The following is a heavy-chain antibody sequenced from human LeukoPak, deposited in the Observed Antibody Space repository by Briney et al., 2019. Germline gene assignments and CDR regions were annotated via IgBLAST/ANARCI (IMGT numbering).Heavy chain of an antibody. Sequence: PSETLSLTCTVSGASISSYYWSWIRQPPGKGLDWIGYIYNSGSANSNPSLKSRVTISIDTSKNQFSLNLSSVTAADTAVYYCAKSSTSGVYWYFDLWGRGTLVTVSS. CDR1: GASISSYY. V-gene: IGHV4-59*01. J-gene: IGHJ2*01. D-gene: IGHD2-15*01. CDR2: IYNSGSA. CDR3: AKSSTSGVYWYFDL.